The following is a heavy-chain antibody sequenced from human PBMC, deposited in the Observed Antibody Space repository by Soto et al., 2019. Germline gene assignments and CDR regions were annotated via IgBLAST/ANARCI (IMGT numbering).Heavy chain of an antibody. CDR2: INHTGST. V-gene: IGHV4-34*01. J-gene: IGHJ5*02. CDR1: GGSVNGYY. CDR3: ATRITVFGLLIPPFDP. Sequence: SETLSLTCAAYGGSVNGYYWNWIRQPPGKGLEWIGEINHTGSTHYNPSLKSRVTMSVDTSKNQFSLRLSSVTAADTAIYYCATRITVFGLLIPPFDPWGQGTQVTVSS. D-gene: IGHD3-3*01.